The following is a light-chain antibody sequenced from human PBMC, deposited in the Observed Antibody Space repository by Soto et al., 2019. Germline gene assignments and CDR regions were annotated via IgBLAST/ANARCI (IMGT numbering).Light chain of an antibody. CDR2: GAS. CDR3: QQYGSSPT. Sequence: EIVLTQSPGTLSLSPGERATLSCRASQSVSSSFLAWYQQKPDQAPRLLIYGASSRATGIPDRFSGSGSGTDFTLTISRLEPEVFAVYYCQQYGSSPTFGQGTKVEIK. J-gene: IGKJ1*01. V-gene: IGKV3-20*01. CDR1: QSVSSSF.